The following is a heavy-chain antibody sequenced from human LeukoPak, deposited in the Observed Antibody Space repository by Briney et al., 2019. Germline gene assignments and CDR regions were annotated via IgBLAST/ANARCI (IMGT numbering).Heavy chain of an antibody. CDR1: GGSISSYY. D-gene: IGHD3-9*01. J-gene: IGHJ4*02. V-gene: IGHV4-59*12. CDR2: IYYSGST. CDR3: ARTPQGDNYFDY. Sequence: SETLALTCTVSGGSISSYYWSWIRQPPGKGLEWIGYIYYSGSTNYNPSLKSRVTMSVDTSNNQLSLMMTSVTAADTAVFYCARTPQGDNYFDYWGQGHLVTVSS.